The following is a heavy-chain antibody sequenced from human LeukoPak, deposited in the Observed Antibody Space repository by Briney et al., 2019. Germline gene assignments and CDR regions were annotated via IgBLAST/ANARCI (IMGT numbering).Heavy chain of an antibody. CDR1: GFTFSDYY. Sequence: EPGGSLRLSCAASGFTFSDYYMSWIRQAPGKGLEWVSYISSSGSTIYYADSVKGRFTISRDNAKNSLYLQMNSLRAEDTAVYYCAKDHVVRGVIPYGNWFDPWGQGTLVTVSS. J-gene: IGHJ5*02. CDR3: AKDHVVRGVIPYGNWFDP. D-gene: IGHD3-10*01. CDR2: ISSSGSTI. V-gene: IGHV3-11*01.